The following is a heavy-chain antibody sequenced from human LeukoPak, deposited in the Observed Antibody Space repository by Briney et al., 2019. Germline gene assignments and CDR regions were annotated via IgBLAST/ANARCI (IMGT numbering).Heavy chain of an antibody. CDR3: LKDSLVDYYFDY. CDR1: GXTFSSYA. J-gene: IGHJ4*02. Sequence: GGSLRLSCAASGXTFSSYALSWVRQAPGKGLEWVLTFSGSGGSTYYAESVKGRFTISRDNSKNPLYLQMSSLRAEDSAVYYCLKDSLVDYYFDYWGQGTLVTVSS. V-gene: IGHV3-23*01. CDR2: FSGSGGST. D-gene: IGHD6-6*01.